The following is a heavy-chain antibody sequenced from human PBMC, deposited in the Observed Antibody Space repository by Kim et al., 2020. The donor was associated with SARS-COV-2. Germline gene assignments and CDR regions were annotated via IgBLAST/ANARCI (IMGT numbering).Heavy chain of an antibody. CDR3: ARRMALSAMDY. CDR1: GFSHKHTG. Sequence: GGSLRLSCVTSGFSHKHTGIYWVRQAPGKGLEWISYVSEDESHNSYADSVKGRFTVSRDDGKNSVFLQMNSLRDEDTALYYCARRMALSAMDYWGQGTLVTVSS. D-gene: IGHD2-8*01. CDR2: VSEDESHN. V-gene: IGHV3-48*02. J-gene: IGHJ4*02.